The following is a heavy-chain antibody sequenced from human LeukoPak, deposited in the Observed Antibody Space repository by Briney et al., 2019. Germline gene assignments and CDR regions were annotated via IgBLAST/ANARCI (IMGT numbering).Heavy chain of an antibody. CDR3: ARDRTMITPPLSY. CDR2: INPNSGGT. CDR1: GYTFTGYY. Sequence: ASVKVSCKASGYTFTGYYMHWVRQAPGQGLEWMGWINPNSGGTNYAQKFQGRVTMTRDTSISTAYMELSRLRSDDTAVYYCARDRTMITPPLSYWGQGTLVTVSS. J-gene: IGHJ4*02. D-gene: IGHD3-22*01. V-gene: IGHV1-2*02.